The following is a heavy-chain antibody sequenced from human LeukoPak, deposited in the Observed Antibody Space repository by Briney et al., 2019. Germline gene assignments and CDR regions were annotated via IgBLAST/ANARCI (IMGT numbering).Heavy chain of an antibody. V-gene: IGHV1-3*03. Sequence: ASVKVSCKASGYTFTTYYIHWVRQAPGQRLEWMGWINAGNGNTKYSQEFQGRVTITRDTSASTAYMELSSLRSEDMAVYYCARYRRYCSGGSCYSAFDYWGQGTLVTVSS. CDR2: INAGNGNT. CDR3: ARYRRYCSGGSCYSAFDY. CDR1: GYTFTTYY. J-gene: IGHJ4*02. D-gene: IGHD2-15*01.